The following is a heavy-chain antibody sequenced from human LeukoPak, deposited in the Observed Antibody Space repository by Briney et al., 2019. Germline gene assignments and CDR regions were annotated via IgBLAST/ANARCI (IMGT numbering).Heavy chain of an antibody. CDR3: AALGDSIY. CDR2: IGHAGGT. CDR1: GFAFSSYD. V-gene: IGHV3-13*01. J-gene: IGHJ4*02. D-gene: IGHD1-26*01. Sequence: GGSLRLSCAAPGFAFSSYDMHWVRQVSGKGLEWVSAIGHAGGTYYADSVKGRFTISREDAKNYFFPQMNSLRAGDTAVYFCAALGDSIYWGQGTLVTVSS.